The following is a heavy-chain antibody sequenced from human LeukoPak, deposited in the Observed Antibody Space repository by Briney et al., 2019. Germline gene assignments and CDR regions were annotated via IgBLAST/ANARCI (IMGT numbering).Heavy chain of an antibody. CDR1: GDSISGYY. J-gene: IGHJ4*02. Sequence: PETLSLTCTVSGDSISGYYWSWIGQSAGKGLEYIGRISTTGNTNDIPSLKSRVTILVDTSKNQFSLKLTSVSAADTAVYYCARVGYYYDSSGYLSGYFDYWGQGTLVTVSS. D-gene: IGHD3-22*01. CDR3: ARVGYYYDSSGYLSGYFDY. V-gene: IGHV4-4*07. CDR2: ISTTGNT.